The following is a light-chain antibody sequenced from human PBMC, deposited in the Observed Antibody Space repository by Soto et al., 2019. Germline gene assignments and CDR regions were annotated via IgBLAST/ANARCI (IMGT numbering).Light chain of an antibody. CDR3: SSYAGSNIVV. CDR1: SSDVGGYNF. V-gene: IGLV2-8*01. J-gene: IGLJ2*01. CDR2: EVS. Sequence: QSALTQPPSASGSPGQSVTISCTGTSSDVGGYNFVSWYQQHPGKPPKLMIYEVSERPSGVPDRFSGSKSGNTASLTVSGLQAEDEADYYCSSYAGSNIVVFGGGTTVTVL.